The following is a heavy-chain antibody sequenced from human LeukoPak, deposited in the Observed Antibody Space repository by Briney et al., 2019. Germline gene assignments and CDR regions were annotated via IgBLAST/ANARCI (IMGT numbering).Heavy chain of an antibody. CDR3: ARGPRGLRYFDWLSPYYFDY. V-gene: IGHV1-69*06. D-gene: IGHD3-9*01. CDR2: IIPIFGTA. J-gene: IGHJ4*02. CDR1: GGTFSSYA. Sequence: GASVKVSCKASGGTFSSYAISWVRQAPGQGLEWMGGIIPIFGTANYAQKFQGRVTITADKSTSTAYMELSSLRSEDTAVYYCARGPRGLRYFDWLSPYYFDYWGQGTLVTVSS.